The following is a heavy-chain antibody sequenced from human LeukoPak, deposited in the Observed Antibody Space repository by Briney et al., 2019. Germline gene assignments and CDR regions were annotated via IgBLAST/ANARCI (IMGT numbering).Heavy chain of an antibody. CDR1: GFSFSSFA. D-gene: IGHD6-13*01. J-gene: IGHJ4*02. CDR2: LPGSGRST. Sequence: SGGSLRLSCAASGFSFSSFAMSWVRQAPGKGQEWVSGLPGSGRSTYHADSVKGRFTISRDNSKNTLYLQMNSLRAEDTAVYYCAKDHWQQLTPYYFDYWGQGTLVTVSS. V-gene: IGHV3-23*01. CDR3: AKDHWQQLTPYYFDY.